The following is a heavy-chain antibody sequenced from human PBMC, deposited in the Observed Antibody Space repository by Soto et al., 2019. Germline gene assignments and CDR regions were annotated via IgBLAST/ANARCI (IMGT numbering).Heavy chain of an antibody. CDR2: FNPEDGET. J-gene: IGHJ6*02. V-gene: IGHV1-24*01. Sequence: QVQLVQSGAEVKKPGASVKVSCKVSGYTLSELSMHWVRQAPGKGLEWMGGFNPEDGETIYAQKFQGRVTMTEDTSTDTAYMELSSLRSEDTAVYYCATDRRHTGAYVDYYYGMDVWGQGTTVTVSS. D-gene: IGHD7-27*01. CDR3: ATDRRHTGAYVDYYYGMDV. CDR1: GYTLSELS.